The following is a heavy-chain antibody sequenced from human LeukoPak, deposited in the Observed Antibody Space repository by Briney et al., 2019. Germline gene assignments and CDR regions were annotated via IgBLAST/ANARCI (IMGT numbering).Heavy chain of an antibody. CDR2: IIPIFGTA. D-gene: IGHD3-10*01. CDR1: GGTFSSYA. J-gene: IGHJ3*02. CDR3: ARDLNKYYYGSGSYYGLAFDI. V-gene: IGHV1-69*13. Sequence: ASVKVSSKASGGTFSSYAISWVRQAPGQGLEWMGGIIPIFGTANYAQKFQGRVTITADESTSTAYMELSGLRSEDTAVYYCARDLNKYYYGSGSYYGLAFDIWGQGTMVTVSS.